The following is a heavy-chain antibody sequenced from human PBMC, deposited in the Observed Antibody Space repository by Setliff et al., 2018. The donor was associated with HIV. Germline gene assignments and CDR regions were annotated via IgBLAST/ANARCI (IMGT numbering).Heavy chain of an antibody. V-gene: IGHV4-39*01. CDR1: GDSITRSDYY. D-gene: IGHD6-13*01. CDR2: IHYSGRT. Sequence: SETLSLTRTVAGDSITRSDYYWGWIRQPPGKGLEWIGNIHYSGRTYYNPSLKSRVTISVDTSKNQFSLKLTSVTAADTAVYFCARVSSSYYFLGAFDSWGQGTLVTVSS. J-gene: IGHJ4*02. CDR3: ARVSSSYYFLGAFDS.